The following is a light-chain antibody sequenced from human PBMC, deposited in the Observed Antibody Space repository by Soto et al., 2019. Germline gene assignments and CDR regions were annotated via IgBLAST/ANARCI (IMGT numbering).Light chain of an antibody. J-gene: IGKJ2*01. V-gene: IGKV3-20*01. CDR3: QQYGSSPRT. Sequence: EIVLTQSPGTLSLSPGERATLSCRASQTVSSNYLAWYQQKPGQAPRLLIYGASSRATGIPDRFSGSGSGTDFTLTISRLEPEDFAVYYCQQYGSSPRTFGQGPKLEIK. CDR2: GAS. CDR1: QTVSSNY.